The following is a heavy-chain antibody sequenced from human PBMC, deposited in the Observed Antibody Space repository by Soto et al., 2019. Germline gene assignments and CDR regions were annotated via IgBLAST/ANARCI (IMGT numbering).Heavy chain of an antibody. CDR1: GFTFSSYG. J-gene: IGHJ4*02. D-gene: IGHD3-16*01. CDR3: ARDKGLHLGESPNLRGTPRKIDY. Sequence: GGSLRLSCAASGFTFSSYGMHWVRQAPGKGLEWVAVIWYDGSNKYYADSVKGRFTISRDNSKNTLYLQMNSLRAEDTAVYYCARDKGLHLGESPNLRGTPRKIDYWGQGTLVTVSS. CDR2: IWYDGSNK. V-gene: IGHV3-33*01.